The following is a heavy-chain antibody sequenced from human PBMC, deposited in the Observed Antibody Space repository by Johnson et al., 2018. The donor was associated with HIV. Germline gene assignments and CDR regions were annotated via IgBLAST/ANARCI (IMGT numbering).Heavy chain of an antibody. V-gene: IGHV3-7*02. J-gene: IGHJ3*02. CDR3: ASRSYGYVRHAFDI. CDR2: IKQDGSEK. Sequence: VQLVESGGGVVQPGRSLRLSCAASGFTFSGSAVHWVRQASGKGLEWVANIKQDGSEKYYVDSVKGRFTISRDNAKNSLYLQMNSLRAEDTAVYYCASRSYGYVRHAFDIWGQGTMVTVSS. D-gene: IGHD5-18*01. CDR1: GFTFSGSA.